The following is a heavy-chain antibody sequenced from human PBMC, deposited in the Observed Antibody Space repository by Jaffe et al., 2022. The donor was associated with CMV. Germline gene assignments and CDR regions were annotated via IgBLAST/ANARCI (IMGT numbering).Heavy chain of an antibody. CDR1: GGSISSSSYY. V-gene: IGHV4-39*01. J-gene: IGHJ4*02. Sequence: QLQLQESGPGLVKPSETLSLTCTVSGGSISSSSYYWGWIRQPPGKGLEWIGSIYYSGSTYYNPSLKSRVTISVDTSKNQFSLKLSSVTAADTAVYYCARRSGGYSYGYGPQTYFDYWGQGTLVTVSS. CDR3: ARRSGGYSYGYGPQTYFDY. CDR2: IYYSGST. D-gene: IGHD5-18*01.